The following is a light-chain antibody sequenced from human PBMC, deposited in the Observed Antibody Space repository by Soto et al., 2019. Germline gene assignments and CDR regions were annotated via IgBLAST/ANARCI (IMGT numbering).Light chain of an antibody. CDR2: GAS. Sequence: EIVLTQAPGTLALSPGEGDTLSCRASQSVSKYLAWYQQKPGQAPRLLIYGASSRATGIPDSFSGSGSGTDFTLTISRLEPEDFAVYYCQQYGGSPQTFGQGTKVDI. CDR3: QQYGGSPQT. V-gene: IGKV3-20*01. J-gene: IGKJ1*01. CDR1: QSVSKY.